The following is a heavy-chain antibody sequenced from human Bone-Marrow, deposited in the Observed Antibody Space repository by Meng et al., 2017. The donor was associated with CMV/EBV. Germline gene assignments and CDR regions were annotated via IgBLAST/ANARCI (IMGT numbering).Heavy chain of an antibody. CDR2: TYYRSKWYN. D-gene: IGHD6-13*01. CDR3: ARDLGIAWGNLFDP. V-gene: IGHV6-1*01. Sequence: SQTLSLTCAISGDSVSSNSAAWNWIRQSPSRGLEWLGRTYYRSKWYNDYAVSVKSRITITPDTSKNQFSLQLNSVTPEDTAVYYCARDLGIAWGNLFDPWGQGTLVTVSS. CDR1: GDSVSSNSAA. J-gene: IGHJ5*02.